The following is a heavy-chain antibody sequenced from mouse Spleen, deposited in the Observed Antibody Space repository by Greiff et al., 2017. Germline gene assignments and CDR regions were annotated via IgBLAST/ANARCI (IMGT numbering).Heavy chain of an antibody. D-gene: IGHD1-1*01. CDR3: ASVITTVVEYYFDY. J-gene: IGHJ2*01. CDR2: IDPSDSYT. Sequence: QVQLQQPGAELVRPGTSVKLSCKASGYTFTSYWMHWVKQRPGQGLEWIGVIDPSDSYTNYNQKFKGKATLTVDTSSSTAYMQLSSLTSEDSAVYYCASVITTVVEYYFDYWGQGTTLTVSS. CDR1: GYTFTSYW. V-gene: IGHV1-59*01.